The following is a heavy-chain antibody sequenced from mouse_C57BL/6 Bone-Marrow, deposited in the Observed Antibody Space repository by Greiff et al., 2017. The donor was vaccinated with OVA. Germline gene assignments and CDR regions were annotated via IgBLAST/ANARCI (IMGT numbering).Heavy chain of an antibody. Sequence: DVKLQESGGGLVQPGGSLKLSCAASGFTFSDYGMAWVRQAPRKGPEWVAFISNLAYSIYYADTVTGRFTISSENAKNTLYLEMRSLRSEDTAMYYCARRRGYFDVWGTGTTVTVSS. CDR1: GFTFSDYG. CDR3: ARRRGYFDV. J-gene: IGHJ1*03. CDR2: ISNLAYSI. V-gene: IGHV5-15*04.